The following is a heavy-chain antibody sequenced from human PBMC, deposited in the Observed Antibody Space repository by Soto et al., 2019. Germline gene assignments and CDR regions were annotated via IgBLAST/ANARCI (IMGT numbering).Heavy chain of an antibody. CDR2: ISAGGGNT. J-gene: IGHJ4*02. Sequence: GGSLGLSCAASGFMFSYYAMSWVRHGPGKGLEWVSGISAGGGNTYYADSAKGRFTISRDNSKNTLYLQMNNLRVEDTAVYYCADGGEWSFNFVYWGQGTLVTVSS. CDR3: ADGGEWSFNFVY. D-gene: IGHD3-3*01. V-gene: IGHV3-23*01. CDR1: GFMFSYYA.